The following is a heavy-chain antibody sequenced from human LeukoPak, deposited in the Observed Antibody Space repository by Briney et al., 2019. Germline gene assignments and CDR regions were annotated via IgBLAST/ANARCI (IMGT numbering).Heavy chain of an antibody. V-gene: IGHV7-4-1*02. CDR3: AREGEDYDILTGYYIRPSVPVY. D-gene: IGHD3-9*01. CDR1: GYTFTSYA. CDR2: INTNTGNP. Sequence: GASVKVSCKASGYTFTSYAMNWVRQAPGQGLEWMGWINTNTGNPTYAQGFTGRFVFSLDTSVSTAYLQISSLKAEDTAVYYCAREGEDYDILTGYYIRPSVPVYWGQGTLVTVSS. J-gene: IGHJ4*02.